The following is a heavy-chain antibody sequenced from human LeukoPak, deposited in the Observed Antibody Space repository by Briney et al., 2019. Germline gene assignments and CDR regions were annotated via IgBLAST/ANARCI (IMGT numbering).Heavy chain of an antibody. J-gene: IGHJ4*02. CDR2: ISGSGGST. CDR3: AKDPWGYYDSSGYLDY. D-gene: IGHD3-22*01. Sequence: GGSLRLSCAASGFTFSSYAMSWVRRAPGKGLEWVSAISGSGGSTYYADSVKGRFTISRDNSKNTLYLQMNSLRAEDTAVYYCAKDPWGYYDSSGYLDYWGQGTLVTVSS. CDR1: GFTFSSYA. V-gene: IGHV3-23*01.